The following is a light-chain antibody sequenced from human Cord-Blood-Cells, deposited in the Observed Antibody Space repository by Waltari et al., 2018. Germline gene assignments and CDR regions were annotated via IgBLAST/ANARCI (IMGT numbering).Light chain of an antibody. Sequence: DIQMTQSPSSLSASVGDRVTITCRASQSISSYLNWYQQKPGKAPKLLIYAASSLQSGVPSSFSGSGSGTDFTLTISSRQPEDFATYYCQQSYSTPVTFGPGTKVDIK. J-gene: IGKJ3*01. CDR3: QQSYSTPVT. CDR2: AAS. V-gene: IGKV1-39*01. CDR1: QSISSY.